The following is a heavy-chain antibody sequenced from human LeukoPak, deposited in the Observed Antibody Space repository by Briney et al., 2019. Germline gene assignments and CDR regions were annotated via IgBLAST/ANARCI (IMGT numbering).Heavy chain of an antibody. CDR2: IYYSGST. V-gene: IGHV4-59*01. Sequence: PSETLSLTCTVSGGSISSYYWSWIRQPPGKGLEWIGHIYYSGSTNYNPPLKSRVTISVDTSKDQFSLKLSSVTAADTAVYYCARELSGYDYYYYYYMDVWGKGTTVTVSS. CDR1: GGSISSYY. D-gene: IGHD5-12*01. J-gene: IGHJ6*03. CDR3: ARELSGYDYYYYYYMDV.